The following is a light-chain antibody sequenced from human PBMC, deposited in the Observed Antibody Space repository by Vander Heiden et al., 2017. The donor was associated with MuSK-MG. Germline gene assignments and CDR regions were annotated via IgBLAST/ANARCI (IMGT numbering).Light chain of an antibody. CDR2: DVS. Sequence: QSALTQPACVSASPGQSSTISCTGTSSDVGGYNYVSWYQQHPGKAPKLMIYDVSDRPSGVSTRFSGSKSGNTASLTICGLQAEDEADYYCSSYTSSSTRVFGTGTKVTVL. J-gene: IGLJ1*01. CDR1: SSDVGGYNY. CDR3: SSYTSSSTRV. V-gene: IGLV2-14*03.